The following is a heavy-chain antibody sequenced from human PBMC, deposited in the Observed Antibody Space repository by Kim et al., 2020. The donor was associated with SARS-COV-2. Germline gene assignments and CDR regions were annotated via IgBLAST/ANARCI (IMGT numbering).Heavy chain of an antibody. CDR1: GGSISSSSYY. D-gene: IGHD3-3*01. J-gene: IGHJ3*02. Sequence: SETLSLTCTVSGGSISSSSYYWGWIRQPPGKGLEWIGSIYYSGSTYYNPSLKSRVTISVDTSKNQFSLKLSSVTAADTAVYYCATSFTIFGVVIDAFDIWGQGTMVPVSS. CDR3: ATSFTIFGVVIDAFDI. V-gene: IGHV4-39*01. CDR2: IYYSGST.